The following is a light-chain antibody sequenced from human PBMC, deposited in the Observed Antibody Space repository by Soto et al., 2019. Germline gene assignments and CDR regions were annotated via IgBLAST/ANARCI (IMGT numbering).Light chain of an antibody. Sequence: DIVLTQSPATLSVSPGERATLSCSASLPISNKLAWYQQRPGQSLRLLIYGASARAHGVPARFSGSGSGTVFTLTISSLQSEDLAVYYCQQYDNWPPAVTFGGGTNVEIK. CDR3: QQYDNWPPAVT. V-gene: IGKV3-15*01. CDR1: LPISNK. J-gene: IGKJ4*01. CDR2: GAS.